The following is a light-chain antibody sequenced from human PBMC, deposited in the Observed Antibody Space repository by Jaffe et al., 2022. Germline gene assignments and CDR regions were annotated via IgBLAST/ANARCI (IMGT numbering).Light chain of an antibody. CDR3: LLYFDSVHLV. CDR2: STN. V-gene: IGLV7-43*01. Sequence: QTVVTQEPSLTVSPGGTVTLTCASSTGPVTSGYYPNWFQQKPGQAPRALIYSTNKKHSWTPARFSGSLLGDKASLTLSGVQPEDEAEYYCLLYFDSVHLVFGGGTKLTVL. J-gene: IGLJ2*01. CDR1: TGPVTSGYY.